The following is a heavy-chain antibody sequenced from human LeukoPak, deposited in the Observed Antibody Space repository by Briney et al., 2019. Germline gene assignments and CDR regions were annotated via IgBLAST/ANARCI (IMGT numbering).Heavy chain of an antibody. V-gene: IGHV4-59*11. Sequence: KTSETLSLTCAVPGDSFSSHYWTWIRQSPGTGLEWIGYISHIGRTNYNPSLKSRVTISIDTSKNQFSLKLRSVTAADTAVYYCARDLVTVTKGFDIWGQGTMVSVSS. D-gene: IGHD4-17*01. CDR2: ISHIGRT. CDR3: ARDLVTVTKGFDI. J-gene: IGHJ3*02. CDR1: GDSFSSHY.